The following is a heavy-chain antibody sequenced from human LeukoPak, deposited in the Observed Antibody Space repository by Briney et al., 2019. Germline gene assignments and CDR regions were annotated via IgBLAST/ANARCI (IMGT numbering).Heavy chain of an antibody. D-gene: IGHD6-6*01. CDR3: AKVGSSADYYYYYYMDV. Sequence: PGGSLRLSCAASGFTFSSYGMHWVRQAPGKGLEWVAFIQYDGSNKYYADSVKGRFTISRDNSKNALYLQMNSLRAEDTAVYYCAKVGSSADYYYYYYMDVWGKGTTVTVSS. J-gene: IGHJ6*03. CDR2: IQYDGSNK. CDR1: GFTFSSYG. V-gene: IGHV3-30*02.